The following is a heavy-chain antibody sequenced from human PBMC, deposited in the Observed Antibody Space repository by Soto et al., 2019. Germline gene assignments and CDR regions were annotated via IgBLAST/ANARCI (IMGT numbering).Heavy chain of an antibody. CDR3: TRREENTVNYYYSGMDV. J-gene: IGHJ6*02. V-gene: IGHV3-73*01. CDR2: IRSKAHSYAT. CDR1: GFTFSSYA. D-gene: IGHD4-17*01. Sequence: GGSLRLSCAASGFTFSSYAMSWVRQASGKGLEWVGRIRSKAHSYATAYAASVKGRFTISRDDSENTAYLQMNSLKTEDTAVYYCTRREENTVNYYYSGMDVWGQGTTVTVSS.